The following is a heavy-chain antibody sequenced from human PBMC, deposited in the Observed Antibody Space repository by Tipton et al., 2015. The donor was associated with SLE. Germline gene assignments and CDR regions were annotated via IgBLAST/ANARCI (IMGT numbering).Heavy chain of an antibody. V-gene: IGHV4-39*01. Sequence: TLSLTCTVSGGSISSSSYYWGWIRQPPGKGLEWIGSIYYSGSTNYNLSLKSRVTISVDTSKNQFSLKLSSVTAADTAVYYCARTVGDYGYFDLWGRGTLVTVSS. CDR1: GGSISSSSYY. D-gene: IGHD4-17*01. CDR2: IYYSGST. J-gene: IGHJ2*01. CDR3: ARTVGDYGYFDL.